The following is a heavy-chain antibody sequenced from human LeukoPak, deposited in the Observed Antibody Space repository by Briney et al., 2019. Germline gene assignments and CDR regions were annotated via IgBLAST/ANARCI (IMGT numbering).Heavy chain of an antibody. CDR3: ARIITMVRGVIPADFDY. CDR2: IYYSGST. Sequence: NPSEILSLTCTVSGGSISSSSYYWGWIRQPPGKGLEWIGSIYYSGSTYYNPSLKSRVTISVDTSKNQFSLKLSSVTAADTAVYYCARIITMVRGVIPADFDYWGQGTLVTVSS. V-gene: IGHV4-39*07. D-gene: IGHD3-10*01. J-gene: IGHJ4*02. CDR1: GGSISSSSYY.